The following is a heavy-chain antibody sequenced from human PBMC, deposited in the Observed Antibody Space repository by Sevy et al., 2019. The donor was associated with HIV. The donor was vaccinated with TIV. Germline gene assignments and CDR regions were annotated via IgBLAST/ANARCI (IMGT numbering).Heavy chain of an antibody. Sequence: ASVKVSCKASGYTFTSYGISWERQAPGLGLEWMGWISAYNGNTNYAQKLQGRVTMTTDTSTSTAYMELRSLRSDDTAVYYCARDKPLATVTTRGNIDYWGQGTLVTVSS. CDR1: GYTFTSYG. J-gene: IGHJ4*02. CDR3: ARDKPLATVTTRGNIDY. V-gene: IGHV1-18*04. D-gene: IGHD4-17*01. CDR2: ISAYNGNT.